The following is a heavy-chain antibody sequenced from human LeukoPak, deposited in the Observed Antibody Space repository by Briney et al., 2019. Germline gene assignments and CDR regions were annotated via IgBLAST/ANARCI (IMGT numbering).Heavy chain of an antibody. V-gene: IGHV1-69*13. D-gene: IGHD3-10*01. CDR2: IIPIFGTA. CDR3: AIDANPFGAGSYYTFNWFDP. J-gene: IGHJ5*02. CDR1: RGTFSSNA. Sequence: GASVKVSCKASRGTFSSNAISSVRQAPGQGLEWMGGIIPIFGTANYAQKFQGRVTITADESTSTAYMERSSLRSEDTSMYYCAIDANPFGAGSYYTFNWFDPWGQGTLVTVSS.